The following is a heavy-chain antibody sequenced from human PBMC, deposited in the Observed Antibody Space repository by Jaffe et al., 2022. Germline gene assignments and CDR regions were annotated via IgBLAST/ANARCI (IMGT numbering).Heavy chain of an antibody. CDR1: GFTFGDYA. Sequence: EVQLVESGGGLVQPGRSLRLSCTASGFTFGDYAMSWVRQAPGKGLEWVGFIRSKAYGGTTEYAASVKGRFTISRDDSKSIAYLQMNSLKTEDTAVYYCTRTSGTGGFGPGYFDYWGQGTLVTVSS. CDR3: TRTSGTGGFGPGYFDY. D-gene: IGHD3-10*01. CDR2: IRSKAYGGTT. V-gene: IGHV3-49*04. J-gene: IGHJ4*02.